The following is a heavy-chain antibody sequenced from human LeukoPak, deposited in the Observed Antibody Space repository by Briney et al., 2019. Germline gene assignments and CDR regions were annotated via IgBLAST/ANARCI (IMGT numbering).Heavy chain of an antibody. CDR3: ARRQSGYSSGWSFDY. D-gene: IGHD6-19*01. Sequence: SETLSLTCTVSGGSISSYYWSWIREPPGKGLEWIGYIYYSGSTNYNPSLKSRVTISVDTSNNQFSLKLSSVTAADTAVYYCARRQSGYSSGWSFDYWRQGTLVTVSS. CDR1: GGSISSYY. CDR2: IYYSGST. J-gene: IGHJ4*02. V-gene: IGHV4-59*01.